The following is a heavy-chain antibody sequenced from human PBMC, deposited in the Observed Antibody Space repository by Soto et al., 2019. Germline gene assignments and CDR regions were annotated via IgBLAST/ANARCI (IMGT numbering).Heavy chain of an antibody. CDR3: ARVTWYCSGGSCYSTYYFDY. J-gene: IGHJ4*02. V-gene: IGHV1-18*01. CDR1: GYTFTSYG. D-gene: IGHD2-15*01. CDR2: ISAYNGNT. Sequence: ASVKVSCKASGYTFTSYGISWVLQAPGQGLEWMGWISAYNGNTNYAQKLQGRVTMTTDTSTSTAYMELRSLRSDDTAVYYCARVTWYCSGGSCYSTYYFDYWGQGTLVTVSS.